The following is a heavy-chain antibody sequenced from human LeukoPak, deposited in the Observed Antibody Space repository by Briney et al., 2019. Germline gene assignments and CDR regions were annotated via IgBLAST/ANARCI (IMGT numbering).Heavy chain of an antibody. CDR2: IYTSGST. Sequence: PSETLSLTCIVSGGSINYYYWSWIRQVAGKGLERTGRIYTSGSTNYNPSLKSRITMSVDTSKNQFSLKLSSVTAADTAVYYCARGYSNGYVDYWGQGTLVTVSS. D-gene: IGHD5-18*01. V-gene: IGHV4-4*07. CDR3: ARGYSNGYVDY. CDR1: GGSINYYY. J-gene: IGHJ4*02.